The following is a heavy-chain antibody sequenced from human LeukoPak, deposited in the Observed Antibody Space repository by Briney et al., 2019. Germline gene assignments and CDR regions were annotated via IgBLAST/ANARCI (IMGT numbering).Heavy chain of an antibody. D-gene: IGHD7-27*01. CDR2: IRGSGPGSGSGT. Sequence: GGSLRLSCATSGFTFSDYPKNWVRQAPGKGLEWVSNIRGSGPGSGSGTYYADSVKGRFIISRDNAKNSVYLQMNSLRVEDSAFHYCARDVNWGFDSWGQGALVTVSS. J-gene: IGHJ4*02. V-gene: IGHV3-48*04. CDR3: ARDVNWGFDS. CDR1: GFTFSDYP.